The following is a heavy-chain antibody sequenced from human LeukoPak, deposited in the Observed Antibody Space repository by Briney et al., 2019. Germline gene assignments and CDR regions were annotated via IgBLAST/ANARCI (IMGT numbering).Heavy chain of an antibody. CDR1: GFSLRSYG. D-gene: IGHD3-10*01. CDR2: IWYDGSKK. V-gene: IGHV3-33*01. Sequence: PGGSLRLSCAASGFSLRSYGIHWVRQAPGKGLEWVAVIWYDGSKKYYADSVKGRFTISRDNSKNTLYLQMDSLRAEDTAVYYCARENTMVRGVTLYYFDYWGQGTLVTVSS. J-gene: IGHJ4*02. CDR3: ARENTMVRGVTLYYFDY.